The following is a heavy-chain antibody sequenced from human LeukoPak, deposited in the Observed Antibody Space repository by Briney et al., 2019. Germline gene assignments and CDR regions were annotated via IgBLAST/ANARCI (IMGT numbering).Heavy chain of an antibody. V-gene: IGHV3-74*01. CDR2: ISSDGSST. D-gene: IGHD3-10*01. Sequence: QPGGSLRLSCAASGFTFSSYWMHWVRQVPGKGLVWVSRISSDGSSTSYADSVKGRFTISRDNVKNTLYLQMNSLRAEDTAVYYCARDLTMVRGLRSRGVDFWGQGTLVTVSS. J-gene: IGHJ4*02. CDR1: GFTFSSYW. CDR3: ARDLTMVRGLRSRGVDF.